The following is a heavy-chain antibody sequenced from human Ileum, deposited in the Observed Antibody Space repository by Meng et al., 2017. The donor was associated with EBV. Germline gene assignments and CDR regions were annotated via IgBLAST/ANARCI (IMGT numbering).Heavy chain of an antibody. Sequence: RQRAGPGLVKPPETLSLTFTVSGGSVSSAHSFWTWIRQPPGKGLEWIGYMSYSGSTNYSPPLESRVTISVDTSKNQFSLKLSSVTAADTAVYYCAGDPHSGSPHWGQGTLVTVSS. CDR1: GGSVSSAHSF. J-gene: IGHJ4*02. CDR3: AGDPHSGSPH. V-gene: IGHV4-61*01. CDR2: MSYSGST. D-gene: IGHD1-26*01.